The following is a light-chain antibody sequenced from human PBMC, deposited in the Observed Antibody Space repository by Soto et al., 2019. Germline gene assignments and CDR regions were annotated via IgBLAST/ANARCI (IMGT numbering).Light chain of an antibody. CDR3: AVWDDSLNGYV. J-gene: IGLJ1*01. V-gene: IGLV1-44*01. Sequence: QSVLTQPPSASGTPGQRVTISCSGSSSNIGSKTVNWYQQLPGTAPKLLIYGSDQRPSGVPDRFSGSKSGTSASLAISGLQSEDEGDYYCAVWDDSLNGYVFGAGTKSPS. CDR2: GSD. CDR1: SSNIGSKT.